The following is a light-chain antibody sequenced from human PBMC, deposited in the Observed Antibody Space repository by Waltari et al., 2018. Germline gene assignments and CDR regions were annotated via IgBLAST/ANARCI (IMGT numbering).Light chain of an antibody. Sequence: EIVMTQSPGTLSVSPGERATLSCRASHSVNTNLACYQQKPGQAPRLLSYGASTRATGIPARFSVSGSGTEFTLTITNLQSEDFAVYYCQQYNNWPQTFGQGTKLELK. CDR3: QQYNNWPQT. CDR2: GAS. CDR1: HSVNTN. V-gene: IGKV3-15*01. J-gene: IGKJ2*01.